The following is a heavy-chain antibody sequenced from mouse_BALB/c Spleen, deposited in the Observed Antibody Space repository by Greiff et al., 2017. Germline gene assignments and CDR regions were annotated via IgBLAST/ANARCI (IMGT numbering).Heavy chain of an antibody. V-gene: IGHV5-12-1*01. J-gene: IGHJ2*01. D-gene: IGHD1-3*01. CDR2: ISSGGGST. CDR1: GFAFSSYD. Sequence: EVMLVESGGGLVKPGGSLKLSCAASGFAFSSYDMSWVRQTPEKRLEWVAYISSGGGSTYYPDTVKGRFTISRDNAKNTLYLQMSSLKSEDTAMYYCARQGIFPYYFDYWGQGTTLTVSS. CDR3: ARQGIFPYYFDY.